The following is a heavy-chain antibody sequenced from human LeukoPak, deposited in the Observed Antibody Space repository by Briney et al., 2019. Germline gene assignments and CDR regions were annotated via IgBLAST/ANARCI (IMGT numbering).Heavy chain of an antibody. CDR1: GGSIDSSSYY. D-gene: IGHD6-19*01. V-gene: IGHV4-39*01. J-gene: IGHJ6*02. CDR2: IYYTGNT. Sequence: SETLSLTCTVSGGSIDSSSYYSSWIRQPPGKGLEWIGSIYYTGNTYYKPSLESRVTISVDTSKNQFSLKLSSVTAADTAVYYCARGGVSSGWAYYYYYYAMDVWGQGTTVTVSS. CDR3: ARGGVSSGWAYYYYYYAMDV.